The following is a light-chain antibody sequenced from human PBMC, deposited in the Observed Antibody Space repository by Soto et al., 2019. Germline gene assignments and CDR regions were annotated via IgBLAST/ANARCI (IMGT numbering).Light chain of an antibody. CDR2: DAS. Sequence: DVQMTQSPSTLSASLAYRVTITCRASQSISSWLAWYQQKPGKAPKLLIYDASSLESGVPSRFSGSGSGTEFTLTISSLQPDDFATYYCQQYNSYRTFGQGTKVDIK. J-gene: IGKJ1*01. CDR1: QSISSW. V-gene: IGKV1-5*01. CDR3: QQYNSYRT.